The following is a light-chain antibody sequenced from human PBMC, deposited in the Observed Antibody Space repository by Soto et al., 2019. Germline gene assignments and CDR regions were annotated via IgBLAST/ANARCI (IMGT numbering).Light chain of an antibody. CDR2: DVT. V-gene: IGLV2-14*03. J-gene: IGLJ1*01. CDR1: SSDVGGYNY. Sequence: TVALCGCGTPRKSITIFCTGTSSDVGGYNYVSWYQHHPGKAPKLIIYDVTNRPSGVSNPFSGSKSGNTASLTISGLQPEDEADYYCSSYTTSNTRQIVFGTGTKVTVL. CDR3: SSYTTSNTRQIV.